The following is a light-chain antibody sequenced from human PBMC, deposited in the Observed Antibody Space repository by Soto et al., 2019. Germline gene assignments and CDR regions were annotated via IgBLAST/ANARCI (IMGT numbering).Light chain of an antibody. CDR1: QSISSY. V-gene: IGKV1-39*01. Sequence: IKLTQSPSSLSASVGDRVTITYRASQSISSYLNWYQQKPGKAPNLLIYGASTLQSGVPSRFSGSGSGTDFTLTINSLQAEDFATYYWQQTRSYPSTFAGRAKV. CDR3: QQTRSYPST. CDR2: GAS. J-gene: IGKJ4*01.